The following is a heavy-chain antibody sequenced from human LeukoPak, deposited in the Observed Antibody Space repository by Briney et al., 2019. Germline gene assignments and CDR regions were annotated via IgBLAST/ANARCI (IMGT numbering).Heavy chain of an antibody. CDR2: ISGSGGST. Sequence: PGGALRLSCAASGFTFSSYAMSWVRQAPGKGLEWVGAISGSGGSTYYADSVKGRVTISRDTSKNTLYLQINSLRAEDTGVYYCANQLSGSSSGWGQGPLVTVSS. D-gene: IGHD1-26*01. V-gene: IGHV3-23*01. J-gene: IGHJ4*02. CDR3: ANQLSGSSSG. CDR1: GFTFSSYA.